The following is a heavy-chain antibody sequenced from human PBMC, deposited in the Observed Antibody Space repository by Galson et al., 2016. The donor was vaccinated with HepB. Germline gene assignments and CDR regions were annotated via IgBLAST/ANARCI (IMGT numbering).Heavy chain of an antibody. CDR1: GFRFSSYV. CDR2: INGGGGIT. D-gene: IGHD3-3*01. J-gene: IGHJ6*02. Sequence: SLRLSCAASGFRFSSYVMSWVRQAPGKGLDWVPSINGGGGITYYADSVKGRFTISRDNSKNTVYLQMNSLRAEDTAVYYCAKEGTIFGMIPYGVDVWGQGTTVTVSS. V-gene: IGHV3-23*01. CDR3: AKEGTIFGMIPYGVDV.